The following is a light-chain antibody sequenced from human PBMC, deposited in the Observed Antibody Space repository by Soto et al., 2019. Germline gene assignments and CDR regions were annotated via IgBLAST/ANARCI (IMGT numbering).Light chain of an antibody. J-gene: IGLJ2*01. CDR2: EVS. V-gene: IGLV2-14*01. Sequence: QSVLTQPASVSGSPGQSITISCTGTSSDVGGYNYVSWYQQHPGKAPKLIIYEVSNRTSGGSNRFSGSKSGNTASLTISGLQAEDEADYYCSSYTSRGTLVFGAGTKLTVL. CDR3: SSYTSRGTLV. CDR1: SSDVGGYNY.